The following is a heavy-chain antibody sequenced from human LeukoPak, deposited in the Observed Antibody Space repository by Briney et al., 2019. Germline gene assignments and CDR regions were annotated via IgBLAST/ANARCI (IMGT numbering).Heavy chain of an antibody. D-gene: IGHD2-15*01. V-gene: IGHV1-69*05. CDR2: IIPIFGTA. J-gene: IGHJ6*03. Sequence: RASVKVSCKASGGTFSNYAISWVRQAPGQGLEWMGRIIPIFGTANYAQKFQGRVTITTDESTSTAYMELSSLRSEDTAVYYCAGKNCSGGSCYSGAFRARSGYYMDVWGKGTTVTVSS. CDR1: GGTFSNYA. CDR3: AGKNCSGGSCYSGAFRARSGYYMDV.